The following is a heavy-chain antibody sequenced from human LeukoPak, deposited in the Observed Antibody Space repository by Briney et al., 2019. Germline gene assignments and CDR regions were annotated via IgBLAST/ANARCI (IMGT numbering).Heavy chain of an antibody. CDR3: ARGKFGMFPRIYFDY. CDR1: GFTFSSYA. J-gene: IGHJ4*02. D-gene: IGHD3-16*01. V-gene: IGHV3-23*01. Sequence: PGGSLRLSCAASGFTFSSYAMSWVRQAPGKGLEWVSAISGSGGSTYYADSVKGRFTISRDNSKNTLYLQMNSLRAEDTAVYYCARGKFGMFPRIYFDYWGQGTLVTVSS. CDR2: ISGSGGST.